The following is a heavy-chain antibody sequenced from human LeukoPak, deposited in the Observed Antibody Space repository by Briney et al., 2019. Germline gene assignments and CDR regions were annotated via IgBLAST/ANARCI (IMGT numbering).Heavy chain of an antibody. V-gene: IGHV4-59*02. Sequence: PSETLSLTCAVSGASVSSHYWSWIRQSPGKGLEWIGHIYHSGTTKYNPSLKSRVTISVDTPKSQFSLKLKSVTAADTAVYYCCAEYVYGDHDYWGQGTLVSVSS. J-gene: IGHJ4*02. CDR3: CAEYVYGDHDY. D-gene: IGHD2-21*02. CDR2: IYHSGTT. CDR1: GASVSSHY.